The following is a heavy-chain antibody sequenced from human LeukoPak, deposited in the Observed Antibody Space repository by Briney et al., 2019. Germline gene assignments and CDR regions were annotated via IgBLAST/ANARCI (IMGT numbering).Heavy chain of an antibody. V-gene: IGHV1-2*02. D-gene: IGHD1-26*01. CDR2: INPNSGTT. Sequence: ASVKVSCKASGYNFTGYYLHWVRRAPGQGLEWMGWINPNSGTTDYAQKFQGRVTLTRDTSSTTAYMEMTGLTSDDMAVYYCARGGGSWDHWGQGTLVTVSS. J-gene: IGHJ4*02. CDR3: ARGGGSWDH. CDR1: GYNFTGYY.